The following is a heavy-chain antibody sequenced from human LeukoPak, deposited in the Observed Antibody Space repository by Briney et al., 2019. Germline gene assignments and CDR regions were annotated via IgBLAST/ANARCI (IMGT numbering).Heavy chain of an antibody. Sequence: GGSLRLSCAASGFTFSSYSMNWVRQAPGKGLEWVSSISSSSSYIYYADSVKGRFTISRDNAKNSLYLQINSRRAEHTAVYYCARDLNAPIFGVVISFDYWGQGTLVTVSS. CDR3: ARDLNAPIFGVVISFDY. CDR2: ISSSSSYI. D-gene: IGHD3-3*02. CDR1: GFTFSSYS. V-gene: IGHV3-21*01. J-gene: IGHJ4*02.